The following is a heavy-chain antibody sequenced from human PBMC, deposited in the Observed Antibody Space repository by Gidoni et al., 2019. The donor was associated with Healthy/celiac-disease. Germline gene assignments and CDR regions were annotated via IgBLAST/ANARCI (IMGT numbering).Heavy chain of an antibody. CDR3: ARDTKPNCSSTSCYTNYYYYYYYMDV. J-gene: IGHJ6*03. D-gene: IGHD2-2*02. Sequence: QVQLVQSGAVVKKPGSSVKVSCKASGGTFSSYAISWVRQAPGQGLEWMGRIIPILGIANYAQKFQGRVTITADKSTSTAYMELSSLRSEDTAVYYCARDTKPNCSSTSCYTNYYYYYYYMDVWGKGTTVTVSS. V-gene: IGHV1-69*04. CDR2: IIPILGIA. CDR1: GGTFSSYA.